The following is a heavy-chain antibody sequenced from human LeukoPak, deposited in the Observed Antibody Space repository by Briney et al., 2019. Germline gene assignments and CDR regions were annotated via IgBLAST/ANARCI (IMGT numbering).Heavy chain of an antibody. CDR3: ARGYDYVFAFFDY. D-gene: IGHD3-16*01. V-gene: IGHV4-30-2*01. CDR2: IYHSGST. J-gene: IGHJ4*02. Sequence: PSETLSLTCAVSGGSISSGGYSWSWIRQPPGKGLEWIGYIYHSGSTYYNPSLKSRVTISVDRSKNQFSLKLSSVTAADTAVYYCARGYDYVFAFFDYWGQGTLVTVSS. CDR1: GGSISSGGYS.